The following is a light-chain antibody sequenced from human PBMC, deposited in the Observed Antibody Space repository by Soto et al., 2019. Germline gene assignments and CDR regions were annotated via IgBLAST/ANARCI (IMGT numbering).Light chain of an antibody. CDR3: ASWDDTLSARYV. V-gene: IGLV1-47*01. Sequence: QSGLTQPPSASGTPGQRGTISCSGSSSNIGSNYVYWYQQLPGTAPKLLIYRNNQRPSGVPDRFSGSKSGTSASLAISGLRSEDEARYYCASWDDTLSARYVFGRGSKVAVL. CDR2: RNN. CDR1: SSNIGSNY. J-gene: IGLJ1*01.